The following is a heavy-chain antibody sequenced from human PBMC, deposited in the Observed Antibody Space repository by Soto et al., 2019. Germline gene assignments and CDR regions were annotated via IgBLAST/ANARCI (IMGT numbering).Heavy chain of an antibody. CDR2: IIPILGIA. CDR3: ARHYKSTQGKEIDY. CDR1: GGTFSSYT. D-gene: IGHD4-4*01. Sequence: GASVKVSCKASGGTFSSYTISWVRQAPGQGLEWMGRIIPILGIANYAQKFQGRVTITADKSTSTAYMELSSLRSEDTAVYYCARHYKSTQGKEIDYWGQGTLVTVSS. V-gene: IGHV1-69*02. J-gene: IGHJ4*02.